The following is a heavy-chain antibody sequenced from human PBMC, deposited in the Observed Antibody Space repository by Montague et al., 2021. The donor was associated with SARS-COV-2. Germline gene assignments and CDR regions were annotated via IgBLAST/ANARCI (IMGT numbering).Heavy chain of an antibody. CDR2: IYYSGST. J-gene: IGHJ3*02. Sequence: SETLSLTCTVSGGSISSSSYYWGWIRQPPGKGLEWIGSIYYSGSTYCNPSLKSRVAISVDTSKNQFSLKLSSVTAADTAVYYCARFPTSYYYDSKAAPATPDAFDIWGQGTMATVSS. D-gene: IGHD3-22*01. CDR1: GGSISSSSYY. CDR3: ARFPTSYYYDSKAAPATPDAFDI. V-gene: IGHV4-39*01.